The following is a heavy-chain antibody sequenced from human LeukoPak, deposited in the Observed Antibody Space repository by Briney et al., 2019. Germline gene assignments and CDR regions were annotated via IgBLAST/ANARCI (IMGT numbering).Heavy chain of an antibody. V-gene: IGHV3-30-3*01. CDR1: GFTFSSYA. Sequence: GGSLRLSCAASGFTFSSYAMHWVRQAPGKGLEWVAVISYDGSNKYYADSVKGRFTISRDNSKNTLYLQMNSLRAEDTAVYYCASPIAVAGTDHWGQGTLVTVSS. J-gene: IGHJ4*02. CDR2: ISYDGSNK. CDR3: ASPIAVAGTDH. D-gene: IGHD6-19*01.